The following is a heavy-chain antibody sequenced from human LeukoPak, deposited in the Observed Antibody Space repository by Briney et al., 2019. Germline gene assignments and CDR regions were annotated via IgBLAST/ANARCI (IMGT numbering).Heavy chain of an antibody. Sequence: GGSLRLSCAASGLTFSNYAMTWVRQAPGKGPEWISSITGRGGTSYTDSVKGRFTVYRDNSKNTLYLQMNSLRVGDTALYYCAKDPNGDYVGAFDSWGQGTMVTVSS. J-gene: IGHJ3*01. CDR2: ITGRGGT. D-gene: IGHD4-17*01. CDR3: AKDPNGDYVGAFDS. CDR1: GLTFSNYA. V-gene: IGHV3-23*01.